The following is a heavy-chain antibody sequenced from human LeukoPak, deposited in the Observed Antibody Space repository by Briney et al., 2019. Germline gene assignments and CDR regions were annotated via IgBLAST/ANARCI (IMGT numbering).Heavy chain of an antibody. D-gene: IGHD6-13*01. Sequence: GASVKVSCKASGYTFTNYYIHWVRQAPGQGLEWMGIINPTGGSACYAQKFQGRVSMTSDTSTSTLYLELSSLRSEDTAVYYCARDRSGSRWRWFDPWGQGTLVTVSS. CDR3: ARDRSGSRWRWFDP. CDR1: GYTFTNYY. J-gene: IGHJ5*02. V-gene: IGHV1-46*01. CDR2: INPTGGSA.